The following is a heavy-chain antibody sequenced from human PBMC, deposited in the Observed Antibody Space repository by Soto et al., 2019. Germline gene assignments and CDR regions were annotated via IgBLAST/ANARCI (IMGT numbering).Heavy chain of an antibody. CDR1: GGSFSGYY. Sequence: SETLSLTCAVYGGSFSGYYWSWIRQPPGKGLEWIGEINHSGSTNYNPSLKSRVTISVDTSKNQFSLKLSSVTAADTAVYYCARKAAAGTLSYYYYYMDVWGKGTTVTVSS. V-gene: IGHV4-34*01. J-gene: IGHJ6*03. CDR3: ARKAAAGTLSYYYYYMDV. D-gene: IGHD6-13*01. CDR2: INHSGST.